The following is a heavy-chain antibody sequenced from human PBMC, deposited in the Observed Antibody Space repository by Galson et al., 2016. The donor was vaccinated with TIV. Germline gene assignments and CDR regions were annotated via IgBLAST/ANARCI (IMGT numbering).Heavy chain of an antibody. J-gene: IGHJ4*02. CDR3: AKDRDLYPPFMGTFDH. Sequence: SLRLSCAASGFSFSNYAMSWVRQAPGRGLEWVSGIGGSGGSPNYGDSVKGRFTITRDNSKNTLYLQMNSLRAEDTAVYYCAKDRDLYPPFMGTFDHWGQGTMVTVSS. D-gene: IGHD7-27*01. V-gene: IGHV3-23*01. CDR2: IGGSGGSP. CDR1: GFSFSNYA.